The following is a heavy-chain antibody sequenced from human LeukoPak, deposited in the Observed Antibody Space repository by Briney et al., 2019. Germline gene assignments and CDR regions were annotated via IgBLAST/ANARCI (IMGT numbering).Heavy chain of an antibody. D-gene: IGHD3-16*01. V-gene: IGHV3-48*01. CDR1: VFRFSNYN. J-gene: IGHJ4*02. CDR2: ISSSGSTI. Sequence: PGGSLRLSCTTPVFRFSNYNINSVRQAPGKGLELVSHISSSGSTIKYAYSVKGRFTISRDNAKNTLYLQMNSLRADDTAVYYCARVDWGSGYFDYWGQGKLVTVSS. CDR3: ARVDWGSGYFDY.